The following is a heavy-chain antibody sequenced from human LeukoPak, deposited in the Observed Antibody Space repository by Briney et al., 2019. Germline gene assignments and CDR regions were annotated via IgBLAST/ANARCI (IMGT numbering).Heavy chain of an antibody. V-gene: IGHV3-30*03. CDR2: ISYDGSNK. CDR1: GFTVSSNY. J-gene: IGHJ3*02. CDR3: FSSSSADAFDI. D-gene: IGHD6-6*01. Sequence: HGGSLRLSCAASGFTVSSNYMSWVRQAPGKGLEWVAVISYDGSNKYYADSVKGRFTISRDNSENTLYLQMHSLRAEDAAVYYCFSSSSADAFDIWGQGKMVTVSS.